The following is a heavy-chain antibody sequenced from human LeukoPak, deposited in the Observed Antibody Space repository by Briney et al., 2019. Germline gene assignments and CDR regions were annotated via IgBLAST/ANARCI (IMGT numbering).Heavy chain of an antibody. J-gene: IGHJ4*02. CDR3: AKGTTYYYDSSGE. CDR1: GFTFSSYA. CDR2: ISGSGGST. D-gene: IGHD3-22*01. Sequence: PGGSLGLSCAASGFTFSSYAMSWVRQAPGKGLEWVSAISGSGGSTYYADSVKGRFTISRDNSKNTLYLQMNSLRAEDTAVYYCAKGTTYYYDSSGEWGQGTLVTVSS. V-gene: IGHV3-23*01.